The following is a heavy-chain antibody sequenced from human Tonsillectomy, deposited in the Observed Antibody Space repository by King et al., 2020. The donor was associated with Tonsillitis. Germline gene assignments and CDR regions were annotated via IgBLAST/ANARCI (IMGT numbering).Heavy chain of an antibody. CDR3: ARDNGRGHYYVFDF. CDR1: GFSFNFYC. Sequence: VQLVESGGGVVQPGRSLRLSCAASGFSFNFYCMHWVRQAPGKGLEWVAAILTDGRNQYYADSMKGRFTISRDTSKNTLYLEMNSLRAEDTAVYYCARDNGRGHYYVFDFWGQGTLVTVSS. J-gene: IGHJ4*02. CDR2: ILTDGRNQ. V-gene: IGHV3-33*08. D-gene: IGHD4-17*01.